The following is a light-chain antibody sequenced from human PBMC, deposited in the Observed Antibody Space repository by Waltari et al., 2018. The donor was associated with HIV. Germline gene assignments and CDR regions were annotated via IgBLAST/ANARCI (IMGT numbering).Light chain of an antibody. CDR2: DVS. CDR3: SSYTSSSTYV. CDR1: SSDVGGYNY. Sequence: QSALTQPASVSGSPGQSIALSCTGTSSDVGGYNYVPGYQQHPGKVPKLMIFDVSNRPSGVSHRFSGSKSGNTASLTISGLQAEDEADYYCSSYTSSSTYVFGTGTKVTVL. J-gene: IGLJ1*01. V-gene: IGLV2-14*03.